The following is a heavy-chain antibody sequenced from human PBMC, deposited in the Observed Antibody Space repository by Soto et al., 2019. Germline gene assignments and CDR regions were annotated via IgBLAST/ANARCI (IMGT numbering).Heavy chain of an antibody. CDR1: GFAFSNFA. Sequence: GGSLRLSCAASGFAFSNFAMGWVRQAPGKGLEWVSSISTSIGATYYADSVKGRFTISRDDSKDTLYLQMNSLRAEDSAVYYCAKDRTVAARNFDFWGQGTQVTGSS. V-gene: IGHV3-23*01. CDR2: ISTSIGAT. D-gene: IGHD6-6*01. CDR3: AKDRTVAARNFDF. J-gene: IGHJ4*02.